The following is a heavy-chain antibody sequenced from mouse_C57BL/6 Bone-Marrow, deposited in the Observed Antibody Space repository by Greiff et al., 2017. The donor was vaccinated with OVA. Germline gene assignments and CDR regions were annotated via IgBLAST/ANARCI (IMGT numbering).Heavy chain of an antibody. V-gene: IGHV5-17*01. CDR3: TRDRGGSSYRWYFDV. CDR2: ISSGSSTI. Sequence: EVMLVESGGGLVKPGGSLKLSCAASGFTFSDYGMHWVRQAPEKGLEWVAYISSGSSTIYYADTVKGRFTISRDNAKNTLFLQMTSLRSEDTAMYYCTRDRGGSSYRWYFDVWGTGTTVTVSS. CDR1: GFTFSDYG. D-gene: IGHD1-1*01. J-gene: IGHJ1*03.